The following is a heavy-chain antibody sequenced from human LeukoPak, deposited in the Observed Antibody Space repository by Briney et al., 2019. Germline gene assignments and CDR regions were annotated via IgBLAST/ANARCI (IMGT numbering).Heavy chain of an antibody. D-gene: IGHD3-10*01. J-gene: IGHJ5*02. V-gene: IGHV3-7*01. CDR1: GFTFSSYW. CDR2: IKQDGSEK. CDR3: ARHLLLWFGENFVADIADNWFDP. Sequence: GGSLRLSCAASGFTFSSYWMSWVRQAPGKGLEWVANIKQDGSEKYYVDSVKGRFTISRDNAKNSLYLQMNSLRAEDTAVYYCARHLLLWFGENFVADIADNWFDPWGQGTLVTVSS.